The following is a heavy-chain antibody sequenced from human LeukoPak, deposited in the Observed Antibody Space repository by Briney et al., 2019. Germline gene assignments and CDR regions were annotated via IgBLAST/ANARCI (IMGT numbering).Heavy chain of an antibody. V-gene: IGHV3-7*01. CDR2: IKQDGTEK. J-gene: IGHJ4*02. CDR1: GFTFTTYW. Sequence: GGSLRLSCAASGFTFTTYWMSWVRQAPGKGLEWVANIKQDGTEKYYVDSVKGRFTISRDNAKNSLYLQMNSLRVEDAAVYYCARAPYDILTGYSGFFDSWGQGTLVTVSS. D-gene: IGHD3-9*01. CDR3: ARAPYDILTGYSGFFDS.